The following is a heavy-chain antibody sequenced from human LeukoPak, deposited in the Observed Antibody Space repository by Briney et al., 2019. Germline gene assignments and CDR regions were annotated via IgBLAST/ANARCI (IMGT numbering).Heavy chain of an antibody. CDR1: GYTFTSNY. Sequence: GASVKVSCKAFGYTFTSNYMHWVRQAPGQGPEWMGVISPSGGSTTYAQKFQGRVTLTRDTSISTAYMELSRLRSDDTAVYYCARDKYSSGWYDYWGQGTLVTVSS. CDR2: ISPSGGST. D-gene: IGHD6-19*01. J-gene: IGHJ4*02. V-gene: IGHV1-46*01. CDR3: ARDKYSSGWYDY.